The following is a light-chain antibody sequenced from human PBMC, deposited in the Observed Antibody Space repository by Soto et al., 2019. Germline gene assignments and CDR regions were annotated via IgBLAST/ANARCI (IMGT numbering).Light chain of an antibody. CDR2: GAS. Sequence: EIVLTQSPGTLSLSPGERATLSCRASQSVSSSYLAWYQQKPGQAPRPLIYGASSRAIGIPDRFSGSGSGTDFTLTIRSLEPEDFAVYYCQQYGSSPWTFGQGNNVEIK. CDR3: QQYGSSPWT. V-gene: IGKV3-20*01. CDR1: QSVSSSY. J-gene: IGKJ1*01.